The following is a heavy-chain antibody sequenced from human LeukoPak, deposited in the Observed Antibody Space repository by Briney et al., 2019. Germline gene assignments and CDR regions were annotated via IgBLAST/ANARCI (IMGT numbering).Heavy chain of an antibody. D-gene: IGHD1-1*01. J-gene: IGHJ2*01. CDR1: GGSITSSTYH. V-gene: IGHV4-39*02. CDR2: IYSSGST. Sequence: SETLSLTCSVSGGSITSSTYHWGWIRQSPGKGLEWIGNIYSSGSTYYNPSLKSRVTISVDTSKNHVSLRLNSVTAADTAVFYCAMTQELIPAYWYFDLWGRGTLVTVSS. CDR3: AMTQELIPAYWYFDL.